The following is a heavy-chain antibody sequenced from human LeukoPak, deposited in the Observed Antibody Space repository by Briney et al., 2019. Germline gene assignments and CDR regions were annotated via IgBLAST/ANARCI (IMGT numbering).Heavy chain of an antibody. D-gene: IGHD3-10*01. J-gene: IGHJ4*02. Sequence: PGGSLRLSCAASGFTFSSYSMNWVRQAPGKGLEWVSDISGSGGSTYYADSVKGRFTISRDNSKNTLYLQMNSLRAEDTAVYYCAKDPLYYYGSGSYSQDYFDYWGQGTLVTVSS. CDR3: AKDPLYYYGSGSYSQDYFDY. CDR2: ISGSGGST. V-gene: IGHV3-23*01. CDR1: GFTFSSYS.